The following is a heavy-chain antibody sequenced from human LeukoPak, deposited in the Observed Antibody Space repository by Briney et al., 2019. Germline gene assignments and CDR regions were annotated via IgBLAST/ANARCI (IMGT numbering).Heavy chain of an antibody. CDR3: TRLDLGDY. Sequence: GGSLTLSCAASGFTFSGSAMHWVRQASGKGLEWVGRIRSKANSYATAYAASVKSRFTISRDDSKNTAYLQMNSLKTEDTAVYYCTRLDLGDYWGQGTLVTVSS. CDR2: IRSKANSYAT. V-gene: IGHV3-73*01. CDR1: GFTFSGSA. D-gene: IGHD3/OR15-3a*01. J-gene: IGHJ4*02.